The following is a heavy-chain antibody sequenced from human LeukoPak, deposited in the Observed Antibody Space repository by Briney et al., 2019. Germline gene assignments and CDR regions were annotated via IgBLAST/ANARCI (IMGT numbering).Heavy chain of an antibody. CDR2: IYTSGST. V-gene: IGHV4-4*07. Sequence: PSETLSLTCTVSGGSISSYYWSWIRQPAGKGLEWIGRIYTSGSTNYNPSLKSRVTMSVDTSKNQFSLKLSSVTAADTAVYYCARGQSLYCSGGSCYSGAYYYMDVWGKGTTVTVSS. CDR3: ARGQSLYCSGGSCYSGAYYYMDV. J-gene: IGHJ6*03. D-gene: IGHD2-15*01. CDR1: GGSISSYY.